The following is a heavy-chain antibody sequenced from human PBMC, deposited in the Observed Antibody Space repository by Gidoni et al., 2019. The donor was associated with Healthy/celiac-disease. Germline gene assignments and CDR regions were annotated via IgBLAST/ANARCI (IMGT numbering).Heavy chain of an antibody. CDR1: GFPFDDYA. Sequence: EVQLVESGGGLVQPGRSLRLSCSASGFPFDDYAMHWVRQAPGKGLEWVSGISWNSGSIGYADSVKGRFTISRDNAKNSLYLQMNSLRAEDTALYYCAKDGGGLTAVAGFDYWGQGTLVTVSS. J-gene: IGHJ4*02. CDR3: AKDGGGLTAVAGFDY. V-gene: IGHV3-9*01. CDR2: ISWNSGSI. D-gene: IGHD6-19*01.